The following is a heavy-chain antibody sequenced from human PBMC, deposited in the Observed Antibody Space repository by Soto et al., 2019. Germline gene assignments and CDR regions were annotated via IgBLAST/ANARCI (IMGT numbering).Heavy chain of an antibody. CDR2: IIPIFGTA. Sequence: QVQLVQSGAEVKKPGSSVKVSCKASGGTFSSYAISWVRQAPGQGLEWMGGIIPIFGTANYAQKFQGRVTITADESTSTAYMELSSLRSEDTAVYYCATYGSGGYLNWVPLDYWGQGTLVTVSS. CDR3: ATYGSGGYLNWVPLDY. J-gene: IGHJ4*02. CDR1: GGTFSSYA. D-gene: IGHD3-10*01. V-gene: IGHV1-69*12.